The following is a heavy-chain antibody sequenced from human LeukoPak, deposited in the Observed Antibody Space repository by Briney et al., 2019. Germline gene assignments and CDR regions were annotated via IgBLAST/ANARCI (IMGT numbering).Heavy chain of an antibody. CDR1: GGSISSGYY. J-gene: IGHJ4*02. Sequence: SETLSLTCTVSGGSISSGYYWGWIRQPPGRGLEWIGNIYHSGSTYYNPSLKSRITISVDTSKNQFSLSLSSVTAADTAVYYCARMYYSDTSGFDYWGQGTLVTVSS. V-gene: IGHV4-38-2*02. CDR2: IYHSGST. CDR3: ARMYYSDTSGFDY. D-gene: IGHD3-22*01.